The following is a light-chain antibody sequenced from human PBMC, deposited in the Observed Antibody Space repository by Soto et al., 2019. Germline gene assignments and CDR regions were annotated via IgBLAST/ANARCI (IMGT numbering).Light chain of an antibody. J-gene: IGKJ4*01. CDR3: QQYDNVPLT. CDR1: RDISDY. CDR2: DAS. Sequence: DTQMTQSPSSLSASVGDRVTITCQASRDISDYLNWYRQKPGKAPNLLIYDASNLETGVPSRFSGSGSGTHFTFTISSLQPEDTATYYCQQYDNVPLTFGGGTKVEIK. V-gene: IGKV1-33*01.